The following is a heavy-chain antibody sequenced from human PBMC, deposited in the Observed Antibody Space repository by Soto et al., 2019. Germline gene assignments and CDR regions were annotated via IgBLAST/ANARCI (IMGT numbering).Heavy chain of an antibody. CDR1: GFTFSSYA. CDR3: AKGSITIFGVVNRDYFAY. CDR2: ISGSGGST. D-gene: IGHD3-3*01. V-gene: IGHV3-23*01. J-gene: IGHJ4*02. Sequence: EVQLLESGGGLVQPGGSLRLSCAASGFTFSSYAMSWVRQAPGKGLEWVSAISGSGGSTYYADSVKGRFTISRDNSKNTLYLQMNSLRAEDTAVYYCAKGSITIFGVVNRDYFAYWGQGTLVTVSS.